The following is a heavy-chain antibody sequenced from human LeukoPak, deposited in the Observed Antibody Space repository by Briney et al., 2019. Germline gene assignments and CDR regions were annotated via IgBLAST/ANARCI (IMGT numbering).Heavy chain of an antibody. D-gene: IGHD3-16*01. V-gene: IGHV3-21*01. CDR3: GRAFPPLRTSSAGDL. J-gene: IGHJ1*01. CDR2: ISGRSSHI. CDR1: GFSFSDYD. Sequence: GGSLRLSCSASGFSFSDYDMNWVRQAPGKGLEWASAISGRSSHIYYGGSVKGRFTISRDNAKNSLYLQMDSLGVEDTAVYYCGRAFPPLRTSSAGDLWGQGTLVIVSS.